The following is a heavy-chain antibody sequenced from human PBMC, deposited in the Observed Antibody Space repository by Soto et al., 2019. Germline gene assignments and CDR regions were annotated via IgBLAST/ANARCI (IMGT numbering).Heavy chain of an antibody. CDR1: GGSISSYY. V-gene: IGHV4-4*07. CDR2: IYTSGGT. Sequence: QVQLQESGPGLVKPSETLSLTCTVSGGSISSYYWSWIRQPAGKGLEWIGRIYTSGGTNYNPSLNIRVPMSVDTSKNQFSLKLSSVTAADTAVYYCAREGDLSSWHLDYWGQGTLVTVSS. CDR3: AREGDLSSWHLDY. D-gene: IGHD6-13*01. J-gene: IGHJ4*02.